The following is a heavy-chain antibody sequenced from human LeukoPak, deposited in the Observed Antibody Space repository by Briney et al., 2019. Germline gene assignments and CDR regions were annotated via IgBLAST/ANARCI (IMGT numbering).Heavy chain of an antibody. D-gene: IGHD3-3*01. CDR1: GVSISSSSYY. Sequence: SETLSLTCTVSGVSISSSSYYWGWLRQPPGKGLEWIGSIYYSGSTYYNPSLKSRVTISVDTSKNQFSLKLSSVTATDTAVYYCARRADFWSGYFPPDYWGQGTLVTVSS. CDR2: IYYSGST. J-gene: IGHJ4*02. CDR3: ARRADFWSGYFPPDY. V-gene: IGHV4-39*01.